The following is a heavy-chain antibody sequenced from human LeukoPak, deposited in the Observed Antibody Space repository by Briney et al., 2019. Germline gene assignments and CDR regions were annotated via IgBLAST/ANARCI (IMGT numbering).Heavy chain of an antibody. CDR2: ISSSSSNI. D-gene: IGHD6-6*01. CDR3: ARGGAARPDY. Sequence: GGSLRLSCAASGFSFSVSGMNWVRQAPGKGLEWVSYISSSSSNINYADSVRGRFTISRDNAKNSLYVHMDSLRVEDMAVYYCARGGAARPDYWGQGTLVTVSS. V-gene: IGHV3-21*01. CDR1: GFSFSVSG. J-gene: IGHJ4*02.